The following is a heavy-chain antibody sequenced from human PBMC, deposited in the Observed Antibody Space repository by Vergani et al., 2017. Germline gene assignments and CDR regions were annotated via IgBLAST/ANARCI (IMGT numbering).Heavy chain of an antibody. CDR1: GGTFSSYT. CDR2: IIPILGIA. Sequence: QVQLVQSGAEVKKPGSSVKVSCKASGGTFSSYTISWVRQAPGQGLEWMGRIIPILGIANYAQKFQGRVTITADKSTSTASMELSSLRSEDTAVYYCARGDLEAKRDYYFDYWGQGTLVTVSS. V-gene: IGHV1-69*02. CDR3: ARGDLEAKRDYYFDY. D-gene: IGHD2-21*01. J-gene: IGHJ4*02.